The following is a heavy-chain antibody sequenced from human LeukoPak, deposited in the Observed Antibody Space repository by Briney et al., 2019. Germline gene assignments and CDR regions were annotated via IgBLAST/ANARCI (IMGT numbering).Heavy chain of an antibody. D-gene: IGHD1-26*01. V-gene: IGHV3-74*03. CDR1: GFRFSAFW. J-gene: IGHJ4*02. Sequence: GGSLRLSCAASGFRFSAFWMHWVRQIPGKGLVWVSRISPDGSTTTYADSVTGRFTISRDNVKNTMYLQLNSRRAEDTAVYYCISDSEGRSGGDDWGQGTQVTVSS. CDR3: ISDSEGRSGGDD. CDR2: ISPDGSTT.